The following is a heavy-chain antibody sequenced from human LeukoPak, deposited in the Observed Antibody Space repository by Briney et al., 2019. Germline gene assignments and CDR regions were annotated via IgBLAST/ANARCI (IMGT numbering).Heavy chain of an antibody. CDR3: ASSTVTTDYYYYMDV. CDR1: GYSFTSYW. D-gene: IGHD4-11*01. V-gene: IGHV5-51*01. Sequence: KPGESLKISCKGSGYSFTSYWIGWVRQMPGKGLEGMGIIYPGDSDTRYSPSFQGQVTISADKSISTAYLQWSSLKASDTAMYYCASSTVTTDYYYYMDVWGKGTTVTVSS. J-gene: IGHJ6*03. CDR2: IYPGDSDT.